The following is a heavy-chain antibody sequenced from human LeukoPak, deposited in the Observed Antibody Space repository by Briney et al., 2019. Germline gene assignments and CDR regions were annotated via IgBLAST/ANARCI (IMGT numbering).Heavy chain of an antibody. D-gene: IGHD6-19*01. CDR3: VKSHSSGWFFFDY. V-gene: IGHV3-30*18. CDR1: GFTFSTYG. J-gene: IGHJ4*02. Sequence: GGSLRLTCAASGFTFSTYGMHWVRQAPGKGLEWVAVISYDGSDKYYADSVKGRFTISRDNSKNTLYLQMNSLRAEDTAVYYCVKSHSSGWFFFDYWGQGTPVTVSS. CDR2: ISYDGSDK.